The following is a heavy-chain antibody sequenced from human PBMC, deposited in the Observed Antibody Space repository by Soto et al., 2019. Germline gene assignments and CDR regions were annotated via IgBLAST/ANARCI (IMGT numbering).Heavy chain of an antibody. V-gene: IGHV3-72*01. CDR2: TRNKGESYTT. Sequence: EVQLVESGGGLVQPGGSLRLSCAAPGFNIRDHYMDWVRQAPGKGLEWVGLTRNKGESYTTEHAASVKGRFVISRDDSKNSVYLQMNSLKTEDTAVYYCVREGFFTLDFWGQGTLVTVSS. CDR3: VREGFFTLDF. CDR1: GFNIRDHY. J-gene: IGHJ4*02.